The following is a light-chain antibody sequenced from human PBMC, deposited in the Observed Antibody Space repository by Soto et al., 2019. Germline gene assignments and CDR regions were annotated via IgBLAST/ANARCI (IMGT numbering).Light chain of an antibody. V-gene: IGLV2-23*01. CDR2: EGS. CDR3: CSYAGSSSYV. Sequence: QSVLTQPASVSGSPGQSITISCTGTSSYVGSYNLVSWYQQHPGKAPKLMIYEGSKRPSGVSNRFSGSKSGNTASLTISGLQAEDEADYYCCSYAGSSSYVFXTGTNVTVL. CDR1: SSYVGSYNL. J-gene: IGLJ1*01.